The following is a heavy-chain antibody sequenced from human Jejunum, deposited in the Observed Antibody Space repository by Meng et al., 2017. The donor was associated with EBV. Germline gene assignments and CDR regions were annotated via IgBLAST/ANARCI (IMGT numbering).Heavy chain of an antibody. CDR3: ARDSQYLARGYFDY. V-gene: IGHV4-4*02. CDR2: VDHTGTT. J-gene: IGHJ4*02. CDR1: CGSINNKSW. Sequence: VQLTEPGPGLVQLSGSLALTCTVSCGSINNKSWWHLVRQATGKGLEWIGEVDHTGTTNYNPSLKSRVTISLGTSMNQFALELTSPTPADTAVYYCARDSQYLARGYFDYWGQGALVTVSS. D-gene: IGHD2/OR15-2a*01.